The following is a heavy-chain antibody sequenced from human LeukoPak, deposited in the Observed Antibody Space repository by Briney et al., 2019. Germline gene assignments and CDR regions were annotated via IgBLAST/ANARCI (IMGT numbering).Heavy chain of an antibody. CDR3: ARLDYGGYGWFDP. D-gene: IGHD4-17*01. Sequence: SETLSLTCTVSGGSISRYYWTWIRQPPGKGLEWIGYIYYKGNTNYNPSLRGRVTISLDTSKNQFSLNLSSVTAADTAVYYCARLDYGGYGWFDPWGQGTLVTVSS. V-gene: IGHV4-59*08. CDR2: IYYKGNT. J-gene: IGHJ5*02. CDR1: GGSISRYY.